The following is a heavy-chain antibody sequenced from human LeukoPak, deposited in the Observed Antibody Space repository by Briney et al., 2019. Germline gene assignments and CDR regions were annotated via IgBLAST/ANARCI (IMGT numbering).Heavy chain of an antibody. V-gene: IGHV3-30*18. CDR2: ISYDGSNK. Sequence: PGGSLRLSCAASGFTFSSYGMHWVRQAPGKGLEWVAVISYDGSNKYYADSVKGRFTISRDNSKNTLYLQMNSLRAEDTAVYYCAKVRGAGGGYNYYDAFDIWGQGTMVTVSS. D-gene: IGHD5-24*01. CDR1: GFTFSSYG. CDR3: AKVRGAGGGYNYYDAFDI. J-gene: IGHJ3*02.